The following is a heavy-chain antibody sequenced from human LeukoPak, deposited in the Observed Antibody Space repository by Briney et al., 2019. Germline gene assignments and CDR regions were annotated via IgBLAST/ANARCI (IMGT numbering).Heavy chain of an antibody. D-gene: IGHD3-22*01. Sequence: GGSLRLSCAASGFTFSSYGMHWVRQAPGKGLEWVAVISYDGSNKYYADSVKGRFTISRDNSKNTLYLQMNSLRAEDTAVYYCAKDYLYYDSSGYQLGGQGTLVTVSS. J-gene: IGHJ4*02. V-gene: IGHV3-30*18. CDR1: GFTFSSYG. CDR3: AKDYLYYDSSGYQL. CDR2: ISYDGSNK.